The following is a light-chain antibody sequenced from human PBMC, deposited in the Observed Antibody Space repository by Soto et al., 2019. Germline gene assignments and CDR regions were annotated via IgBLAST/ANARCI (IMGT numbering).Light chain of an antibody. CDR3: QQCDNWPRT. V-gene: IGKV3-15*01. CDR2: GAS. Sequence: EIVMTQSPATLSVSPGERVTLSCRASQSVGNNLAWYQQKTGQVPSLLIHGASTRAPGIPARFSGSGSGTDFTLTISSLQSEDFAVYYCQQCDNWPRTFGQGTKLEIK. J-gene: IGKJ2*01. CDR1: QSVGNN.